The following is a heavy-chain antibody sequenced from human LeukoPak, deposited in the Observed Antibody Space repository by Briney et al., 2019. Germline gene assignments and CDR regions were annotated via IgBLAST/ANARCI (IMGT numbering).Heavy chain of an antibody. J-gene: IGHJ4*02. Sequence: ASVKDSCKPSGYTFTDYYMHWVRQAPGQGLEWMGCINPHSGGTKYAQKFQGRVNMSRDTSISTAYMELSRLRSDDTAVYYCARVMPLEGSGSDTPDYWGQGTLVTVSS. CDR2: INPHSGGT. CDR3: ARVMPLEGSGSDTPDY. D-gene: IGHD3-10*01. V-gene: IGHV1-2*02. CDR1: GYTFTDYY.